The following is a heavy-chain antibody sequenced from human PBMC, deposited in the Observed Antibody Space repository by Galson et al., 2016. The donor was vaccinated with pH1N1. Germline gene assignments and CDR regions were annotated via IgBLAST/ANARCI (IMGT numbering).Heavy chain of an antibody. Sequence: SVKVSCKASGYRFDNYFLHWVRQAPGQGVEWMGWINPNGGATNYAQKFQGRVTLTRDTSINTGFMELRGLISDDAAVYFCAREGGVNGDYVFSYWGQGSLVIVSS. V-gene: IGHV1-2*02. CDR2: INPNGGAT. CDR1: GYRFDNYF. D-gene: IGHD4-17*01. J-gene: IGHJ4*02. CDR3: AREGGVNGDYVFSY.